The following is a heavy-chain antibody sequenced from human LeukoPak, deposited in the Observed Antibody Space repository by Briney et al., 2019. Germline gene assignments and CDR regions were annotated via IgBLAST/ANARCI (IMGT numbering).Heavy chain of an antibody. Sequence: ASVKVSCKTSGYTFTNYGISWVRQAPGQGLEWMGWISAYNGNTNYAQTLQGGVTMTTDTSTSTAYMELRSLRSDDTAVYYCARQSDVRTRRGDDAFDIWGQGTMVTVSS. J-gene: IGHJ3*02. D-gene: IGHD3-10*01. CDR3: ARQSDVRTRRGDDAFDI. V-gene: IGHV1-18*01. CDR1: GYTFTNYG. CDR2: ISAYNGNT.